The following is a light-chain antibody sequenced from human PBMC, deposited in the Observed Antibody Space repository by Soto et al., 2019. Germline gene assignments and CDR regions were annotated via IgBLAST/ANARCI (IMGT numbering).Light chain of an antibody. V-gene: IGLV6-57*04. CDR2: EDN. CDR3: QSYDSSNQNVV. Sequence: NFMLTQPHSVSESPGKTVTSSCTRSSGSIASNYVQWYQQRPGSAPTTVIYEDNQRPSGVPDRFSGSIDSSSNSASLTISGLKTEDEADYYCQSYDSSNQNVVFGGGTQLTVL. CDR1: SGSIASNY. J-gene: IGLJ2*01.